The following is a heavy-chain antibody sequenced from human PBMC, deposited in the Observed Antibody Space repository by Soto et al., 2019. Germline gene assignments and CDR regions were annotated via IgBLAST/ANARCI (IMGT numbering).Heavy chain of an antibody. CDR2: INAGNGNT. D-gene: IGHD2-2*01. V-gene: IGHV1-3*01. CDR3: ARGDIVVVPAATLLDY. Sequence: QVQLVQSGAEGKKPGASVKVSCKASGYTFTSYAMHWVRQAPGQRLEWMGWINAGNGNTKYSQKFQGRVTITRDTSASTAYMELSSLRSEDTAVYYCARGDIVVVPAATLLDYWGQGPLVTVSS. J-gene: IGHJ4*02. CDR1: GYTFTSYA.